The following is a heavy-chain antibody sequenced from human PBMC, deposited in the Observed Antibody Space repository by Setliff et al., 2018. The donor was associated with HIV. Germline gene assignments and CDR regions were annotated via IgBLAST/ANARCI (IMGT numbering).Heavy chain of an antibody. CDR1: GFTLSSSA. D-gene: IGHD2-15*01. CDR2: ISGGSDLK. J-gene: IGHJ3*01. V-gene: IGHV3-48*01. Sequence: PGGSLRLSCAASGFTLSSSAMSWVRQAPGKGLEWVLYISGGSDLKVYAVSVKGRFTISRDNAKNSLSLQMNRLRAEDTAVYYCARDYRWAFDFWVQGTMVTVSS. CDR3: ARDYRWAFDF.